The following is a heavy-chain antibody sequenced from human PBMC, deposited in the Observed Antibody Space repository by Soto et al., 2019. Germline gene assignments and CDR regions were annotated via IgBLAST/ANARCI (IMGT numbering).Heavy chain of an antibody. V-gene: IGHV1-3*01. Sequence: ASVQVSCKASAYTFPSSAMHWVRQYPVQMPEWMGWINAGNGNTKYSQKFQGRVTITRDTSASTAYMELSSLRSEDTAVYYCARVGYCSSTSCHHNWFDPWGQGNLVTDSS. CDR2: INAGNGNT. CDR1: AYTFPSSA. D-gene: IGHD2-2*01. CDR3: ARVGYCSSTSCHHNWFDP. J-gene: IGHJ5*02.